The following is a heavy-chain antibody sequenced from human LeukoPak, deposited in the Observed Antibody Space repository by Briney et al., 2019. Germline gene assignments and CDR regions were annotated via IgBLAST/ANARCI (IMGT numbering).Heavy chain of an antibody. Sequence: PSETLSLTCAVYGGSFSGYYWSWIRQPPGKGLEWIGEINHSGSTNYNPSLKSRVTISADTSKNQFSLKLSSVTAADTAVYYCARAVSSLYYYYGMDVWGQGTTVTVSS. CDR3: ARAVSSLYYYYGMDV. V-gene: IGHV4-34*01. CDR2: INHSGST. J-gene: IGHJ6*02. CDR1: GGSFSGYY. D-gene: IGHD6-6*01.